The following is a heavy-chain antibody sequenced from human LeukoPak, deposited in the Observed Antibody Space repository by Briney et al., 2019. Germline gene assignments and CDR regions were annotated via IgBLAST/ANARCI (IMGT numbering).Heavy chain of an antibody. CDR1: GFTFSSYW. V-gene: IGHV3-7*01. Sequence: GGSLRLSCAASGFTFSSYWMSWVRQAPGKGLEWVANIKQDGSEKYYVDSVKGRFTISRDNAKNSLYLQMNSLRAEDTAVYYCARDAYYGFWSGLTGCYYMDVWGKGTTVTVSS. D-gene: IGHD3-3*01. CDR2: IKQDGSEK. J-gene: IGHJ6*03. CDR3: ARDAYYGFWSGLTGCYYMDV.